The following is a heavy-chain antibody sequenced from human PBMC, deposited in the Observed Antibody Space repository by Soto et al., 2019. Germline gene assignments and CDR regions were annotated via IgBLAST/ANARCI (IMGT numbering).Heavy chain of an antibody. CDR3: ASYCSSTSCYEPFDY. Sequence: GASVKVSCKASGYTFTSYGISWVRQAPGQGLEWMGWISAYNGNTNYAQKLQGRVTMTTDTSTSTAYMELRSLRSDDTAVYYCASYCSSTSCYEPFDYWGQGTLVTVSS. J-gene: IGHJ4*02. D-gene: IGHD2-2*01. CDR1: GYTFTSYG. CDR2: ISAYNGNT. V-gene: IGHV1-18*01.